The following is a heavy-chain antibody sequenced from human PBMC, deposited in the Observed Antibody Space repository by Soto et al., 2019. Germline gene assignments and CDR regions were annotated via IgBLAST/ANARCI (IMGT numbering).Heavy chain of an antibody. V-gene: IGHV1-69*10. CDR2: IIPILGIA. CDR1: GGTFSSYA. Sequence: ASVKVSCKASGGTFSSYAISWVRQAPGQGLEWMGGIIPILGIANYAQKFQGRVTITADKSTSTAYMELSSLRSEDTAVYYCARALTGEEERTNWFDPWGQGTLVTVSS. CDR3: ARALTGEEERTNWFDP. D-gene: IGHD7-27*01. J-gene: IGHJ5*02.